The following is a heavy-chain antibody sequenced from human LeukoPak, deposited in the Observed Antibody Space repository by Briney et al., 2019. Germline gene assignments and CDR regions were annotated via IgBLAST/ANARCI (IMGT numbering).Heavy chain of an antibody. CDR1: GGSISSDH. Sequence: SETLSLTCTVSGGSISSDHWNWIRQPPGKGLEWIGCLFYSGRTYYNPSLKSRVTISVDMSKSQFSLRLTSVTAADTAVYYCARKNDFDIWGQGTLVTVSS. CDR2: LFYSGRT. V-gene: IGHV4-59*01. D-gene: IGHD2/OR15-2a*01. CDR3: ARKNDFDI. J-gene: IGHJ3*02.